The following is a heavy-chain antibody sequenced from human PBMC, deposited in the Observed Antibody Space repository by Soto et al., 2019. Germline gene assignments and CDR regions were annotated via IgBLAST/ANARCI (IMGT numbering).Heavy chain of an antibody. V-gene: IGHV3-21*01. CDR2: ITSSSSDI. D-gene: IGHD6-6*01. CDR1: GFTFSSHG. CDR3: ARAGYRQLVFDL. Sequence: PGGSLRLSCAASGFTFSSHGMNWVRQAPGQGLEWVSHITSSSSDIDYADSVKGRFTISRDNAKNSLYLQMNDLRAEDTAVYYCARAGYRQLVFDLWGQGTPVTV. J-gene: IGHJ4*02.